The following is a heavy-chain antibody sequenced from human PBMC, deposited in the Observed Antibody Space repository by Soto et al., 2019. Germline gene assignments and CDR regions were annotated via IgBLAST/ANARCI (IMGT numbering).Heavy chain of an antibody. Sequence: QVQLQESGPGLVKPSETLSLTCTVSGDSISRYYWSWIRLSPGKGLAWIGYIYYSGETNYNPSVKSRVTISVDRTKNQFSLKLSSVTAADTAVYYCARDQGGELLKGSGMDVWGQGTTVTVSS. CDR1: GDSISRYY. CDR3: ARDQGGELLKGSGMDV. J-gene: IGHJ6*02. D-gene: IGHD1-26*01. CDR2: IYYSGET. V-gene: IGHV4-59*01.